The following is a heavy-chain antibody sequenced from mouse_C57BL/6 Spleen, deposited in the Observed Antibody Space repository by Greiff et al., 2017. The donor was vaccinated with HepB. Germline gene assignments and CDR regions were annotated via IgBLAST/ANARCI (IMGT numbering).Heavy chain of an antibody. J-gene: IGHJ2*01. Sequence: QVQLQQSGAELVRPGASVTLSCKASGYTFTDYEMHWVKQTPVHGLEWIGAIDPETGGTAYNQKFKGKAILTADKSSSTPYMELRSLTSEDSAVYYCTRRDLLWDYWGQGTTLTVSS. CDR3: TRRDLLWDY. V-gene: IGHV1-15*01. D-gene: IGHD2-1*01. CDR2: IDPETGGT. CDR1: GYTFTDYE.